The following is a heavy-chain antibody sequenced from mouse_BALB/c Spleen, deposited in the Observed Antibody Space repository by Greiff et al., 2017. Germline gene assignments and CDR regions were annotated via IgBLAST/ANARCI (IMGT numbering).Heavy chain of an antibody. D-gene: IGHD2-1*01. CDR2: ISSGGST. CDR3: ARGGGGNSPEFAY. CDR1: GFTFSSYA. J-gene: IGHJ3*01. Sequence: EVKLVESGGGLVKPGGSLKLSCAASGFTFSSYAMSWVRQTPEKRLEWVASISSGGSTYYPDSVKGRFTISRDNARNILYLQMSSLRSEDTAMYYCARGGGGNSPEFAYWGQGTLVTVSA. V-gene: IGHV5-6-5*01.